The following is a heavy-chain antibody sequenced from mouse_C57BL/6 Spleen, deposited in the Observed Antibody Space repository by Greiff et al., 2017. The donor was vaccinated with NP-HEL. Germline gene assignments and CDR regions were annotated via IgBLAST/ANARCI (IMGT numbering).Heavy chain of an antibody. CDR3: AREGLLTGRAMDY. V-gene: IGHV3-6*01. CDR1: GYSITSGYY. CDR2: ISYDGSN. J-gene: IGHJ4*01. D-gene: IGHD4-1*01. Sequence: EVKLQESGPGLVKPSQSLSLTCSVTGYSITSGYYWNWIRQFPGNKLEWMGYISYDGSNNYNPSLKNRISITRDTSKNQFFLKLNSVTTEDTATYYCAREGLLTGRAMDYWGQGTSVTVSS.